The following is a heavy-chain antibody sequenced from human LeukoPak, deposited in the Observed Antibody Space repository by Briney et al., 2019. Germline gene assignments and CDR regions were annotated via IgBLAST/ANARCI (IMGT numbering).Heavy chain of an antibody. D-gene: IGHD3-10*01. J-gene: IGHJ5*02. Sequence: ASVKVSCKASGYTFTGYYMHWVRQAPGQGLEWMGWINPNSGGTNYAQKFQGRVTMTRDTSISTAYMELSSLRSDDTAVYYCARAHYYGSGWGKNWFDPWGQGTLVTVSS. CDR2: INPNSGGT. V-gene: IGHV1-2*02. CDR1: GYTFTGYY. CDR3: ARAHYYGSGWGKNWFDP.